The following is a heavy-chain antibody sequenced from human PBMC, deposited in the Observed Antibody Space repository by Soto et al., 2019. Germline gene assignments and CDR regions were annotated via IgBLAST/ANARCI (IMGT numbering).Heavy chain of an antibody. V-gene: IGHV3-72*01. Sequence: EVQVVESGGGLVQPGGSLRLSCAASGFIFSDHYMGWVRQAPGRGLEWVGRSSNKATSHTTQYAASVKGRFTISRDNAKNSLYLQMNSLRAEDTAVYYCARDPAIYSGKFDYGLDVW. CDR3: ARDPAIYSGKFDYGLDV. J-gene: IGHJ6*01. CDR2: SSNKATSHTT. D-gene: IGHD4-4*01. CDR1: GFIFSDHY.